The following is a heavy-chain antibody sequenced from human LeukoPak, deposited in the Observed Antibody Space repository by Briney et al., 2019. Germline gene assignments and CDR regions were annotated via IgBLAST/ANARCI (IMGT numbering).Heavy chain of an antibody. CDR1: GYSISSGYY. D-gene: IGHD3-10*01. Sequence: SETLSLTCAVSGYSISSGYYWGWIRQPPGKGLEWIGSIYYSGSTYYNPSLKSRVTISVDTSKNQFSLKLSSVTAADTAVYYCTRGFTMVRGIIPYYFDYWGQGTLVTVSS. CDR2: IYYSGST. CDR3: TRGFTMVRGIIPYYFDY. J-gene: IGHJ4*02. V-gene: IGHV4-38-2*01.